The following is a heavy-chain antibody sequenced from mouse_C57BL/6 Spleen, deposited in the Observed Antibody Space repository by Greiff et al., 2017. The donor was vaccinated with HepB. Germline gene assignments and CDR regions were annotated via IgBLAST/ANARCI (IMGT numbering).Heavy chain of an antibody. V-gene: IGHV1-76*01. CDR3: ARIEATVVATDAMDY. J-gene: IGHJ4*01. CDR2: IYPGSGNT. D-gene: IGHD1-1*01. CDR1: GYTFTDYY. Sequence: QVQLQQSGAELVRPGASVKLSCKASGYTFTDYYINWVKQRPGQGLEWIARIYPGSGNTYYNEKFKGKATLTAEKSSSTAYMQRSSLTSEDSAVYFCARIEATVVATDAMDYWGQGTSVTVSS.